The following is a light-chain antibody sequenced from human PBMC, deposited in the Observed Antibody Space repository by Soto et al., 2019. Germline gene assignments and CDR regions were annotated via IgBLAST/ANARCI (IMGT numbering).Light chain of an antibody. CDR2: EVN. Sequence: QSALTQPRSVSESPGQSVTVSCTGTSSDVGGYNHVTWYQQHPGKAPKLMISEVNKRPSGVPDRFSGSKSGNTASLTISGLQAEDEADYYCCSFAGRIFVFGTGTKLTVL. V-gene: IGLV2-11*01. CDR1: SSDVGGYNH. CDR3: CSFAGRIFV. J-gene: IGLJ1*01.